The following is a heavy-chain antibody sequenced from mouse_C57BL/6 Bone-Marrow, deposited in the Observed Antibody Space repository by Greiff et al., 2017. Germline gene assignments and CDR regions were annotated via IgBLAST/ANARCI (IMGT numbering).Heavy chain of an antibody. CDR2: IYPRSGNT. V-gene: IGHV1-81*01. CDR1: GYTFTSYG. J-gene: IGHJ2*01. Sequence: QVQLQQSGAELARPGASVKLSCKASGYTFTSYGISWVKQRTGQGLEWIGEIYPRSGNTYYNEKFKGKATLTADKSSSTAYMQLRSLTSEDSAVYFCAREDYDYGSSYRHFDYWGQGTTLTVSS. D-gene: IGHD1-1*01. CDR3: AREDYDYGSSYRHFDY.